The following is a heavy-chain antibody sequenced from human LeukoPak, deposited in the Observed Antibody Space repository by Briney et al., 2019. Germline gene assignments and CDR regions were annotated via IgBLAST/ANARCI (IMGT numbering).Heavy chain of an antibody. CDR3: ARVLFVSRSRNSLKLFDY. CDR1: GYTFTSYA. Sequence: GAAVKVSCKASGYTFTSYAMHWVRQAPGQRLEWMGWINAGNGNTKYSQKFQGRVTITRDTSASTAYMELSGLRSEDTAGCHCARVLFVSRSRNSLKLFDYWGQGTLVTVSS. CDR2: INAGNGNT. D-gene: IGHD6-13*01. J-gene: IGHJ4*02. V-gene: IGHV1-3*01.